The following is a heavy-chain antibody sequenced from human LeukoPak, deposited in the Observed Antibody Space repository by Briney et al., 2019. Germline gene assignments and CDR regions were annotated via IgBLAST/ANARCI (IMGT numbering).Heavy chain of an antibody. CDR3: ARVMRDSSGYYYYYYGMDV. J-gene: IGHJ6*02. CDR1: GGSISSYY. V-gene: IGHV4-59*01. D-gene: IGHD3-22*01. Sequence: SGTLSLTCTVSGGSISSYYWSWIRQPPGKGLEWIGYIYYSGSTNYNPSLKSRVTISVDTSKNQFSLKLSSVTAADTAVYYCARVMRDSSGYYYYYYGMDVWGQGTTVTVSS. CDR2: IYYSGST.